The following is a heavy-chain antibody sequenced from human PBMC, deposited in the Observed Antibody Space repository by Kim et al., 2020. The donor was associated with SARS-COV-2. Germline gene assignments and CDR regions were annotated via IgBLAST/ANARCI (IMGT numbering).Heavy chain of an antibody. CDR2: ISSSGGTI. V-gene: IGHV3-11*01. CDR1: GFTFSDHY. J-gene: IGHJ4*02. D-gene: IGHD3-10*01. CDR3: ARDLVRGATRRVADY. Sequence: GGSLRLSCAASGFTFSDHYMNWIRQAPGKGLEWVSYISSSGGTIYYADSVKGRFTISRDNAKNSLYLQMNSLRAEDKAVYYCARDLVRGATRRVADYWGQGTLVTVSS.